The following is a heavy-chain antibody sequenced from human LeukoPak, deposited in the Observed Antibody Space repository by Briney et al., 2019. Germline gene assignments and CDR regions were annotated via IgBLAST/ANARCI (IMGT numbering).Heavy chain of an antibody. CDR2: INPNSGGT. J-gene: IGHJ3*02. CDR3: AREAVAGTQDASDI. D-gene: IGHD6-19*01. V-gene: IGHV1-2*02. CDR1: GYTFTGYY. Sequence: GASVKVSCKASGYTFTGYYMHWVRQAPGQGLEWMGWINPNSGGTNYAQKFQGRVTMTSDTSISTAYMELSRLRSDDTAVYYCAREAVAGTQDASDIWGQGTMVTVSS.